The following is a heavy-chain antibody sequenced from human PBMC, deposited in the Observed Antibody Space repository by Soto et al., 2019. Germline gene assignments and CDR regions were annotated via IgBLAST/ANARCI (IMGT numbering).Heavy chain of an antibody. J-gene: IGHJ4*02. V-gene: IGHV3-23*01. CDR3: AKDRKSGSGWYWDY. CDR1: GVTFSNFA. CDR2: ISGSGTST. Sequence: GGSMRLSCAASGVTFSNFAMSWVRQAPGKGLEWVSAISGSGTSTYDADSVKGRFSISRDNSKNTLYLQMNSLRAEDTAVYYCAKDRKSGSGWYWDYWGQGTLVTVSS. D-gene: IGHD6-19*01.